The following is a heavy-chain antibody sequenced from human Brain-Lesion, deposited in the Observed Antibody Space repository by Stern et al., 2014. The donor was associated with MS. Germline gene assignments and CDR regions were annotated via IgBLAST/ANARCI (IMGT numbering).Heavy chain of an antibody. CDR1: GYRFTNYW. J-gene: IGHJ4*02. V-gene: IGHV5-51*01. Sequence: LQLGQSGAEMKKPGESLKISCKGSGYRFTNYWIGWVRQMPGKGLEWMGIIYPGDSDTRYSPSFQGQVNISVDRSISTAFLQWSSLKASDTAIYYCARQYCAGGSCYSQAAYWGQGTPVTVSS. CDR3: ARQYCAGGSCYSQAAY. CDR2: IYPGDSDT. D-gene: IGHD2-15*01.